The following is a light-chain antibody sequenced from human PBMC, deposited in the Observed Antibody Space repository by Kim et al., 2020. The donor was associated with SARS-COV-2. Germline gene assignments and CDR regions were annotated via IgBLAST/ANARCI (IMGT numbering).Light chain of an antibody. J-gene: IGKJ2*01. CDR2: AAS. CDR1: QSISSY. CDR3: QHSYSTPYT. V-gene: IGKV1-39*01. Sequence: DIQMTQSPSSLSASVGDRVTITCRASQSISSYLHWYQQKPGKAPKLLIYAASSLQSGVPSRFSGSGSGTDFTLTISSLQPEDFATYYCQHSYSTPYTFGQGTKLEI.